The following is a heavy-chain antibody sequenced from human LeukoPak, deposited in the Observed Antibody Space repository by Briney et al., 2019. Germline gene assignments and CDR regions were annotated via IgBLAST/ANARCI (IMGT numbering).Heavy chain of an antibody. CDR2: IWYDGSNK. V-gene: IGHV3-33*08. J-gene: IGHJ3*02. CDR3: ARDANWGFDAFDI. Sequence: PGGSLRLSCAGSGFTFSSYGMHWVRQAPGKGRVGGAVIWYDGSNKYYADSVKGRFTISRDNSKNTLYLQMHSLRAEDTAVYYCARDANWGFDAFDIWGQGTMVTVSS. D-gene: IGHD7-27*01. CDR1: GFTFSSYG.